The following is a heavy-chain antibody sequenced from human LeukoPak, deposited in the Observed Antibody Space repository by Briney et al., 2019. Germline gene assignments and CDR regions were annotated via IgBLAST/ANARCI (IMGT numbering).Heavy chain of an antibody. D-gene: IGHD5-24*01. CDR2: IKQDGSEK. Sequence: GGSLRLSCAASGFTFSNYWRIWVRQAPGKGLEWVGNIKQDGSEKRYADSVRGRFTISRDNAQTSLYLQMNSLRAEDTAVYYCARASDPWLQLTWGQGTLVTVSS. CDR3: ARASDPWLQLT. CDR1: GFTFSNYW. V-gene: IGHV3-7*05. J-gene: IGHJ5*02.